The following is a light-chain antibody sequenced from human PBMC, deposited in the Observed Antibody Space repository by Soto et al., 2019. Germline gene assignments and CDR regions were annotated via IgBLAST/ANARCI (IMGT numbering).Light chain of an antibody. V-gene: IGKV3-15*01. CDR3: QQYNEWPLT. CDR2: GAS. J-gene: IGKJ4*01. CDR1: QSVSSD. Sequence: EIVMTQSPATLSVSPGERATLSCRASQSVSSDLAWYQQKPGQAPRLLIYGASTRAIGIPATFSGSGSGTEFTLTITSLQSEDFAVYYCQQYNEWPLTFGGGTKVEIK.